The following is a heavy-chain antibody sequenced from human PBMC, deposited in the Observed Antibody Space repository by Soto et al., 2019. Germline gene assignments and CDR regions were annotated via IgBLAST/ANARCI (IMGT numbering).Heavy chain of an antibody. V-gene: IGHV3-15*02. CDR3: TTVYGHSYGQLGH. J-gene: IGHJ4*02. CDR2: IKMKSEGETT. D-gene: IGHD5-18*01. Sequence: EVQLEESGGALVKPGESLTLSCAASGFTFSHAWLGWVRQAPGKGLEWVGRIKMKSEGETTDYGAPVKGRFIISRDDSKNTVDLQMNTLKTEDTAVYYCTTVYGHSYGQLGHWGQGTLVTVSS. CDR1: GFTFSHAW.